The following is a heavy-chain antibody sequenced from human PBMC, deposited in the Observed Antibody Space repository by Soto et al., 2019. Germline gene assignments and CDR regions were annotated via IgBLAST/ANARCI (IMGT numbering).Heavy chain of an antibody. J-gene: IGHJ3*02. CDR1: GGSISSSSYY. CDR2: IYYSGST. D-gene: IGHD3-9*01. CDR3: ARQGVLRYFDWSGGAFDI. Sequence: QLQLQESGPGLVKPSETLSLTCTVSGGSISSSSYYWGWIRQPPGKGLEWIGSIYYSGSTYYNPSHKSLVTISVDTSKNQFSLKLSSVTAADTAVYYCARQGVLRYFDWSGGAFDIWGQGTMVTVSS. V-gene: IGHV4-39*01.